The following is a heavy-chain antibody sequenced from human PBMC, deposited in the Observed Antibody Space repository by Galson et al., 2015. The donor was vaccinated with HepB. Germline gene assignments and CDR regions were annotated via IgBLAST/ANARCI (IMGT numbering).Heavy chain of an antibody. CDR2: MNPNSGST. CDR3: ARGYCGSSSCYYYYMDV. Sequence: SVKVSCKASGYIFFNYDIYWVRQATGQGLEWMGWMNPNSGSTGYAQEFQGRVSMTRNTSISTAFMELSSLRSEDTAVYYCARGYCGSSSCYYYYMDVWGKGSTVTVSS. CDR1: GYIFFNYD. D-gene: IGHD2-2*01. V-gene: IGHV1-8*01. J-gene: IGHJ6*03.